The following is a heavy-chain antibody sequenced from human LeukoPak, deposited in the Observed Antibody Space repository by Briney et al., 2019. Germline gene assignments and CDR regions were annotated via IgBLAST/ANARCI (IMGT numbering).Heavy chain of an antibody. Sequence: GGSLRLSCVASGFTVSSNYMSWVRQVPGKGLEWVAVTPYDGSNKYYADSVKGRFTISRDNSKNTLYLQMNSLRAEDTAVYYCARAPAGYYDFWSGYHLDHWGQGTLVTVSS. D-gene: IGHD3-3*01. CDR1: GFTVSSNY. J-gene: IGHJ4*02. CDR3: ARAPAGYYDFWSGYHLDH. V-gene: IGHV3-30-3*01. CDR2: TPYDGSNK.